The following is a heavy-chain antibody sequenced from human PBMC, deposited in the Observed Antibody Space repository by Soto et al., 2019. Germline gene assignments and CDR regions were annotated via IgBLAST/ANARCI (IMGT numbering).Heavy chain of an antibody. Sequence: QVQLQESGPGLVKPSQTLSLTCTVSGGSISSGDYYWSWIRQPPGKGLEWIGYIYYSGSTYYNPSLKSRVTISVDTSKNQFSLKLSSVTAADTAVYYCARDRDYDSSGYYFTFDYWGQGTLVTVSS. CDR3: ARDRDYDSSGYYFTFDY. D-gene: IGHD3-22*01. V-gene: IGHV4-30-4*01. J-gene: IGHJ4*02. CDR2: IYYSGST. CDR1: GGSISSGDYY.